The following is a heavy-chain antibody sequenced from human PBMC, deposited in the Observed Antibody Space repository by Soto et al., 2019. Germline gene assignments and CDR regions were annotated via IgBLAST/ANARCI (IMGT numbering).Heavy chain of an antibody. CDR3: ARDLSGWGXXXGHFGVDV. CDR2: INAGNGNT. D-gene: IGHD3-16*01. Sequence: QVRLVQSGTEVKKPGASVMVSCKATGYTFANYAIHWVRQAPGQDFEWMGWINAGNGNTRNSQKFQGRVTFTRDTSATTAHMEVGSLRFEDTAVYYCARDLSGWGXXXGHFGVDVW. J-gene: IGHJ6*01. CDR1: GYTFANYA. V-gene: IGHV1-3*01.